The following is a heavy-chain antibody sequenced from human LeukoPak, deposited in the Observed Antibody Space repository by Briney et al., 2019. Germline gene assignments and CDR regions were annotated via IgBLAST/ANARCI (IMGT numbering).Heavy chain of an antibody. Sequence: PSQTLSLPFTLYDGSSSGYYWSWICKPPATGQKSNGEINLSRRTNYNRSLKRRVTISVDPSKNEFSLKLSSVTTADTAVYYCAGRPVWGSYRLLFDYWGQGTLVTVSS. V-gene: IGHV4-34*01. D-gene: IGHD3-16*02. CDR2: INLSRRT. CDR1: DGSSSGYY. CDR3: AGRPVWGSYRLLFDY. J-gene: IGHJ4*02.